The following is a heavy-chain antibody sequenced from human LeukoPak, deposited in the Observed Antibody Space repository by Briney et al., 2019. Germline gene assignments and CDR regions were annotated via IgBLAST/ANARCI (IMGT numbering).Heavy chain of an antibody. CDR2: IKPDGSEK. CDR3: ARSRFYFDY. Sequence: GRSLRLSCAASGFTFSSYGMHWVRQAPGKGLEWVAKIKPDGSEKDHVDSVKGRFTISRDNAKNSLYLQLNSLRAEDTAVYYCARSRFYFDYWGQGTLVTVSS. J-gene: IGHJ4*02. CDR1: GFTFSSYG. V-gene: IGHV3-7*01.